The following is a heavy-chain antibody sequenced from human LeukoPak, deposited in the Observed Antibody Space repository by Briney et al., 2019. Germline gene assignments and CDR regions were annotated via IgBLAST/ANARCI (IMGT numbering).Heavy chain of an antibody. D-gene: IGHD6-13*01. V-gene: IGHV1-69*04. J-gene: IGHJ6*02. CDR1: GGTFSSYA. CDR3: ASPRLYSSSLYGMDV. CDR2: IIPILGMA. Sequence: SVKVSCKASGGTFSSYAISWVRQAPGQGLEWMGRIIPILGMANYAQKFQGRVTITADKSTSTAYMELSSLRSEDTAVYYCASPRLYSSSLYGMDVWGQGTTVTVSS.